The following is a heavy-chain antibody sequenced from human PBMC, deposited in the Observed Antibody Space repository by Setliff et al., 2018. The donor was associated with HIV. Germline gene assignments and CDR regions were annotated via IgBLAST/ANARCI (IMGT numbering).Heavy chain of an antibody. CDR2: IYTSGST. CDR1: GASINSGTYY. D-gene: IGHD2-8*01. V-gene: IGHV4-61*02. Sequence: SETLSLTCTVSGASINSGTYYWSWIRQPAGKGLQWIGRIYTSGSTYYSPSLKSRVTISLDTSKNQFSLRLSSVTAADTAVFYCARDAEGVAAGAIYFYMDVWGKGTTVTVSS. CDR3: ARDAEGVAAGAIYFYMDV. J-gene: IGHJ6*03.